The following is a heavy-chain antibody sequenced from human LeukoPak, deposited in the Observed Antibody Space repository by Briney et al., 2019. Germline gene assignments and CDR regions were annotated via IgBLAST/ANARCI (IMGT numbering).Heavy chain of an antibody. CDR3: ARDVVVVQAAIWYPLGMDV. D-gene: IGHD2-2*01. CDR1: GGSISSVGYY. V-gene: IGHV4-31*03. J-gene: IGHJ6*02. CDR2: IYYSGST. Sequence: PSETLSLTCTVSGGSISSVGYYWSWIRHHPGKGLEWIRYIYYSGSTYYNPSLKSRVTISVDTSKIQYYLMLSSVTAADTAVYCCARDVVVVQAAIWYPLGMDVWGQGTTVSVSS.